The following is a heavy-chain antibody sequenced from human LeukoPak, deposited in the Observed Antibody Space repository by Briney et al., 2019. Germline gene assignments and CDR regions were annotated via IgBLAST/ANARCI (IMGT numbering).Heavy chain of an antibody. Sequence: GGSLRLSCAASGFTFSSYEMNWVRQAPGKGLEWVSYISSSGSTIYYADSVKGRFTISRDNAKNSLYLQMNSLRAEDTAVYYCARGLTAGAYGGYWGQGTLVTVSS. CDR1: GFTFSSYE. D-gene: IGHD3-16*01. CDR3: ARGLTAGAYGGY. V-gene: IGHV3-48*03. J-gene: IGHJ4*02. CDR2: ISSSGSTI.